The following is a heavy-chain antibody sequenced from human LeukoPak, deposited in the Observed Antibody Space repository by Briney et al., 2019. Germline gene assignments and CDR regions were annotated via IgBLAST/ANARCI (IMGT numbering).Heavy chain of an antibody. CDR2: ISDSGGAGST. V-gene: IGHV3-23*01. CDR3: AKENSGSYPDAFDI. D-gene: IGHD1-26*01. J-gene: IGHJ3*02. Sequence: GRSLRLSCAASGFTFSSYAMSWVRQAPGRGLEWVSGISDSGGAGSTYYADSVKGRFTISRDNSKNTLYLQMNSLRAEDTALFYCAKENSGSYPDAFDIWGQGTMVTVSS. CDR1: GFTFSSYA.